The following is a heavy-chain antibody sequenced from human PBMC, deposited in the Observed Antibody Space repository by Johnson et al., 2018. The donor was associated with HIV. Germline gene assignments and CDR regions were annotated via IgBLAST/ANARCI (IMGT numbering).Heavy chain of an antibody. V-gene: IGHV3-30*03. CDR3: ATGGGPAYEI. CDR2: MSYDGSKK. J-gene: IGHJ3*02. Sequence: QVQLVESGGGVVQPGTSLRLSCAASGFTFRAYGMHWVRQAPGKGLEWLTLMSYDGSKKYYADSVKGRFTISRDNSKNTLYLQMNSLRPEDTALYYCATGGGPAYEIWGQGTMVT. D-gene: IGHD3-10*01. CDR1: GFTFRAYG.